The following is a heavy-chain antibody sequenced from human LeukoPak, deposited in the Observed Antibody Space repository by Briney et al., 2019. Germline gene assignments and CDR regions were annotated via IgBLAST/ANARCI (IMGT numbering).Heavy chain of an antibody. Sequence: GESLKISCKGSGYSFTSYWIGWVRQMPGKGLEWMGIIYPGDSNTRYSPSFQGQVTISADKSISTAYLQWSSLKASDTAMYYCASSGCGGDCYDWFDPWGQGTLVTVSS. J-gene: IGHJ5*02. CDR2: IYPGDSNT. CDR3: ASSGCGGDCYDWFDP. V-gene: IGHV5-51*01. CDR1: GYSFTSYW. D-gene: IGHD2-21*02.